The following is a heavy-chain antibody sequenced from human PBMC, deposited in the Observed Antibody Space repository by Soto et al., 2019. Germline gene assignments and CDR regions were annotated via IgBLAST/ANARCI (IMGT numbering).Heavy chain of an antibody. CDR1: GFTFSSYW. J-gene: IGHJ4*02. Sequence: GGSLRLSCVASGFTFSSYWMHWVRQAPGKGLVWVSRINSDGSSTSYADSVKGRFTISRDNAKNTLYLQMNSLRAEDTAVYYCARVVGYCSSTSCYFDYWGQGTLVTVSS. CDR3: ARVVGYCSSTSCYFDY. CDR2: INSDGSST. V-gene: IGHV3-74*01. D-gene: IGHD2-2*01.